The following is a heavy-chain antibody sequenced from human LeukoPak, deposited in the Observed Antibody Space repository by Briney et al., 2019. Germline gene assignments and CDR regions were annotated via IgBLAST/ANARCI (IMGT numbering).Heavy chain of an antibody. CDR3: ARQVSDYYYHYMDV. J-gene: IGHJ6*03. CDR2: IYYSGTT. V-gene: IGHV4-39*01. Sequence: SETLSLTCTVSGASISTSTYYWGWVRQPPGKGLEWIGNIYYSGTTYYNPSLKSRVTIPEDTSRSRFSLMLSSVTAADTAIYFCARQVSDYYYHYMDVWGEGTTVIVSS. CDR1: GASISTSTYY.